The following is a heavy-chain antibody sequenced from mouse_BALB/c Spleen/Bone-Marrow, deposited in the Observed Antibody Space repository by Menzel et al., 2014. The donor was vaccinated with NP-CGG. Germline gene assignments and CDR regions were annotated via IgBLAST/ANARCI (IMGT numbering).Heavy chain of an antibody. CDR2: INNGSSYT. Sequence: EVKLMESGGDLVKPGGSLKLSCAASGLTFSSYGMAWVRQTPDKRLEWVATINNGSSYTFYPDSVKGRFTISRDNAKNTLYLQMSSLKSEDTAMYYCARRRDGPYAMDYWGQGTSVTVSS. CDR3: ARRRDGPYAMDY. CDR1: GLTFSSYG. V-gene: IGHV5-6*01. J-gene: IGHJ4*01. D-gene: IGHD2-3*01.